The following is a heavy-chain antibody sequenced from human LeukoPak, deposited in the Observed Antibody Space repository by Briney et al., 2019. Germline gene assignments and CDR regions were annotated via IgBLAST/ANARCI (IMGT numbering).Heavy chain of an antibody. V-gene: IGHV3-48*03. D-gene: IGHD1-20*01. CDR1: GFTFGGYE. CDR3: AKAISQYKWNDGWFDP. Sequence: PGGSLRLSCAASGFTFGGYEVNWVRQAPGKGLEWVSYISSSGSTIYYADSVKGRFTISRDNAKNSLYLQMNSLRAEDTAVYYCAKAISQYKWNDGWFDPWGQGTLVTVSS. CDR2: ISSSGSTI. J-gene: IGHJ5*02.